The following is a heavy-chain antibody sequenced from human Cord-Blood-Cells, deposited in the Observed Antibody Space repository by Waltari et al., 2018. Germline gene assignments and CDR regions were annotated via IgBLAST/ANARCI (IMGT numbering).Heavy chain of an antibody. D-gene: IGHD2-2*01. V-gene: IGHV4-34*01. Sequence: QVQLHQWGAGLLKPSETLSLTCAVYGGSFSGYSWSWLRPPPGKGVEWIGEINHSGTTNYNPSLKSRVTISVDTSKNQFSLKLSSVTAADTAVYYCARGYCSSTSCYYYYYYGMDVWGQGTTVTVSS. J-gene: IGHJ6*02. CDR1: GGSFSGYS. CDR2: INHSGTT. CDR3: ARGYCSSTSCYYYYYYGMDV.